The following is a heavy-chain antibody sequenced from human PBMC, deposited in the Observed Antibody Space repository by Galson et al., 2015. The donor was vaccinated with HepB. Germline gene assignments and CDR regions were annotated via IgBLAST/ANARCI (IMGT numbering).Heavy chain of an antibody. CDR1: GYTFTSYY. Sequence: SVKVSCKASGYTFTSYYMHWVRQAPGQGLEWMGIINPSGGSTSYAQKFQGRVTMTRDTSTSTVYMELSSLRSEDTAVYYCARGGYCTNGVCHIPHWLDPWGQGTLVTVSS. V-gene: IGHV1-46*01. D-gene: IGHD2-8*01. CDR3: ARGGYCTNGVCHIPHWLDP. CDR2: INPSGGST. J-gene: IGHJ5*02.